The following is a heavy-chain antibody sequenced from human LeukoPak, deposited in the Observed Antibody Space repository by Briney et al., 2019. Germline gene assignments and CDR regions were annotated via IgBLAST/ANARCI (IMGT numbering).Heavy chain of an antibody. CDR1: GGFISSYQ. D-gene: IGHD3-9*01. CDR3: GTSYDNKIAPFDL. J-gene: IGHJ4*02. V-gene: IGHV4-4*09. Sequence: PSETLSLTCTVSGGFISSYQWSWIRQPPGKGLEWIGYINTRGRTNYNPSLKSRVTFSVDTSRDQFSLKLSSVTAADTAVYYCGTSYDNKIAPFDLWGQGTLVTVSS. CDR2: INTRGRT.